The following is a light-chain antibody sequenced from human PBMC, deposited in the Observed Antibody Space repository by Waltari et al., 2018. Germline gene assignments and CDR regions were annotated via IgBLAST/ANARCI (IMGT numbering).Light chain of an antibody. CDR2: EVN. CDR1: NNDLGSYHL. Sequence: QSALTQPASVSGSPRQSITIPRTGTNNDLGSYHLVSWYQQHPGKAPKVIIFEVNKRPSGVSNRFSGSKSGNTASLTVSGLHPEDEADYYCCSYAGTPRVVFGGGTKLTVL. J-gene: IGLJ2*01. V-gene: IGLV2-23*02. CDR3: CSYAGTPRVV.